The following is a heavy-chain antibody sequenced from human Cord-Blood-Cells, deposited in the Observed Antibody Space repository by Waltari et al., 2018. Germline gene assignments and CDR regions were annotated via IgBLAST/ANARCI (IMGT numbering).Heavy chain of an antibody. J-gene: IGHJ4*02. D-gene: IGHD6-13*01. Sequence: QLQLQESGPGLVKPSETLSLTCTFSGRSISSSSSYWGWIRPPPGKGLEWIGSIYYSGSTYYNPSLKSRVTISVDTSKNQFSLKLSSVTAADTAVYYCARHSSSWYFDYWGQGTLVTVSS. V-gene: IGHV4-39*01. CDR3: ARHSSSWYFDY. CDR1: GRSISSSSSY. CDR2: IYYSGST.